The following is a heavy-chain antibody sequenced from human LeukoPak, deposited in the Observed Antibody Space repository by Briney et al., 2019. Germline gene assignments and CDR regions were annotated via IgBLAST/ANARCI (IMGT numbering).Heavy chain of an antibody. V-gene: IGHV3-9*01. CDR3: AKRLGLRHAFDI. CDR1: GFTFDDYA. Sequence: GGSLRLSCAASGFTFDDYAMHWVRQAPGKGLEWVSGSSWNSGSIGYADSVKDRFTISRDNAKNSLYLQMNSLRAEDTALYYCAKRLGLRHAFDIWGQGTMVTVSS. CDR2: SSWNSGSI. J-gene: IGHJ3*02.